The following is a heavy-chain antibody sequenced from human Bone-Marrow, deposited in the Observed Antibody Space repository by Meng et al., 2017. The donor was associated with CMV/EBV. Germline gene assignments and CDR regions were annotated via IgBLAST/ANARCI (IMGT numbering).Heavy chain of an antibody. CDR2: ISAYNGNT. CDR3: ARDEIGYCSSTSCYTLIDYYYYGMDV. CDR1: GYTFTSYG. Sequence: ASVKVSCKASGYTFTSYGISWVRQAPGQGLEWMGWISAYNGNTNYAQKLQGRVTMTTDTSTSTAYMELRSLRSDDTAVYYCARDEIGYCSSTSCYTLIDYYYYGMDVWGQGTTVTVSS. V-gene: IGHV1-18*01. J-gene: IGHJ6*02. D-gene: IGHD2-2*02.